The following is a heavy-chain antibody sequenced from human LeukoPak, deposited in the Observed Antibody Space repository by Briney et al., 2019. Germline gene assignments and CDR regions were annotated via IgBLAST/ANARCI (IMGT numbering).Heavy chain of an antibody. CDR1: GYTFTSYG. Sequence: ASVKVSCKASGYTFTSYGISWVRQAPGQGLEWMGWISAYNGNTNYAQKLQGRVTMTTDTSTSTAYMELRSLGSDDTAVYYCARGVVVVVAATQGYYGMDVWGQGTTVTVSS. J-gene: IGHJ6*02. D-gene: IGHD2-15*01. CDR3: ARGVVVVVAATQGYYGMDV. CDR2: ISAYNGNT. V-gene: IGHV1-18*01.